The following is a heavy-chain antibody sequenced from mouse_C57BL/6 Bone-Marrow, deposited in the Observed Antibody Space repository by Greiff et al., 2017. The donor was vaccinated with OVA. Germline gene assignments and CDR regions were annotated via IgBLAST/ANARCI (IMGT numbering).Heavy chain of an antibody. D-gene: IGHD2-3*01. CDR1: GFNIKNTY. J-gene: IGHJ1*03. V-gene: IGHV14-3*01. CDR3: ARRRSDGYYLWWYFDV. Sequence: VQLKQSVAELVRPGASVKLSCTASGFNIKNTYMHWVKQRPEQGLEWIGRIDPANGNTKYAPKFQGKATITAETSSNTAYMQLSSLTTEDSAISYGARRRSDGYYLWWYFDVWGTGTTVTVSS. CDR2: IDPANGNT.